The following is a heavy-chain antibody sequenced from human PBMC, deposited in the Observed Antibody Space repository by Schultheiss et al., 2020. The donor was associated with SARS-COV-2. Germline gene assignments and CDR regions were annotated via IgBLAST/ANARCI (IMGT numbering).Heavy chain of an antibody. V-gene: IGHV4-59*10. CDR2: IYTSGST. CDR3: ARASTVTSFEY. D-gene: IGHD4-17*01. CDR1: GGSFSGYY. Sequence: SQTLSLTCAVYGGSFSGYYWSWIRQPAGKGLEWIGRIYTSGSTNYNPSLKSRVTMSVDTSKNQFSLKLSSVTAADTAVYYCARASTVTSFEYWGQGTLVTVSS. J-gene: IGHJ4*02.